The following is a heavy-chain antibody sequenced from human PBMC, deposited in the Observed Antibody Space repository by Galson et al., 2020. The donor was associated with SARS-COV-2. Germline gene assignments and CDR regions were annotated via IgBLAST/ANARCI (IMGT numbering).Heavy chain of an antibody. CDR3: ASTITMIVVVIPWAFDI. Sequence: SETLSLTCTVSGGSISSSSYYWGWIRQPPGKGLEWMGSIYYSGSTYYNPSLKSRVTISVDTSKNQFSLKLSSVTAADTAVYYCASTITMIVVVIPWAFDIWGQGTMVTVSS. D-gene: IGHD3-22*01. CDR1: GGSISSSSYY. CDR2: IYYSGST. V-gene: IGHV4-39*01. J-gene: IGHJ3*02.